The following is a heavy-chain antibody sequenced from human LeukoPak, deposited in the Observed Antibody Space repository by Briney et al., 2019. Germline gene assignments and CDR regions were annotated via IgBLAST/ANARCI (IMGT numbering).Heavy chain of an antibody. CDR1: GFTFDDYA. V-gene: IGHV3-9*01. CDR2: ISWNSGSI. J-gene: IGHJ6*02. D-gene: IGHD3-22*01. CDR3: AKDMALLPSQGMDV. Sequence: GGSLRLSCAASGFTFDDYAMHWVRQAPGKGLEWVSGISWNSGSIGYADSVKGRFTISRDNAKNSLYLQMNSLRAEDTALYYCAKDMALLPSQGMDVWGQGTTVTVSS.